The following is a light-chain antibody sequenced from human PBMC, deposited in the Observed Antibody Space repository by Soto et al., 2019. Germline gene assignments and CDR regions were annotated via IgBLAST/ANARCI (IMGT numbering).Light chain of an antibody. CDR2: GNT. V-gene: IGLV1-40*01. CDR1: GSNIGAGFD. Sequence: QSVRTQPPSLSGAPGQNIIGSCTGGGSNIGAGFDVHWYQQLPGTAPKLLIYGNTNRPSGVPDRFSGSKSGTSASLVITGLQAEDEADYYCQSYDTGLSGPVVFGGATKVTVL. J-gene: IGLJ2*01. CDR3: QSYDTGLSGPVV.